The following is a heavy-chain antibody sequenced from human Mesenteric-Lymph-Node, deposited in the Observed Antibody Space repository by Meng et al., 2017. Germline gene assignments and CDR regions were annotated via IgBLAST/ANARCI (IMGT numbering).Heavy chain of an antibody. CDR1: GFTFSSYW. Sequence: GGSLRLSCAASGFTFSSYWMHWVRQAPGKGLVWVSRINSDGSSTSYAAPVKGRFTISRDDSKNTLYLQMNSLKTEDTAVYYCTTDADYDFWSGYFHPGWDYWGQGTLVTVSS. CDR2: INSDGSST. CDR3: TTDADYDFWSGYFHPGWDY. V-gene: IGHV3-74*01. D-gene: IGHD3-3*01. J-gene: IGHJ4*02.